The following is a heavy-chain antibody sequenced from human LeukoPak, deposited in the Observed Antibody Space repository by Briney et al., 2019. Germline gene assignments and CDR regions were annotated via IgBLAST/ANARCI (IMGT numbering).Heavy chain of an antibody. D-gene: IGHD2-15*01. CDR3: ARTLVVVAATQSS. V-gene: IGHV3-48*03. Sequence: GGSLRLSCAASGFTFSSYEMNWVRQAPGKGLEWVSYISSSGGTIYYADSVKGRFTISRDNAKNSLYLQMNSLRAEDTAVYYCARTLVVVAATQSSWGQGTLVTVSS. CDR2: ISSSGGTI. J-gene: IGHJ5*02. CDR1: GFTFSSYE.